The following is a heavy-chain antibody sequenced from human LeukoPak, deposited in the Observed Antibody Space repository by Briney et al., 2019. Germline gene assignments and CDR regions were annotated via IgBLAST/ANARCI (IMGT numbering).Heavy chain of an antibody. Sequence: SETLSLTCTVSGGSISSSSYYWGWIRQPPGKGLEWIGGIYYSGSTYYNPSLKSRVTISVDTSKNQFSLKLSSVTAADTAVYYCARGVVGATSYGMDVWGQGTTVTVSS. V-gene: IGHV4-39*07. D-gene: IGHD1-26*01. CDR3: ARGVVGATSYGMDV. J-gene: IGHJ6*02. CDR1: GGSISSSSYY. CDR2: IYYSGST.